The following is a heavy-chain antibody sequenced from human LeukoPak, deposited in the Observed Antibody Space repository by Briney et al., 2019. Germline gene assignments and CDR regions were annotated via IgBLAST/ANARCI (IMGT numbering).Heavy chain of an antibody. D-gene: IGHD1-26*01. Sequence: GGSLRLSCAASEFTFSAYWVHWVRQAPGKGLVWVSLINPVASTTVYADSVKGRFTISRDNAKNTLYLQMNSLRAEDTAVYYCAMSLYSGAYVTWGQGTLVTVSS. J-gene: IGHJ5*02. V-gene: IGHV3-74*01. CDR3: AMSLYSGAYVT. CDR1: EFTFSAYW. CDR2: INPVASTT.